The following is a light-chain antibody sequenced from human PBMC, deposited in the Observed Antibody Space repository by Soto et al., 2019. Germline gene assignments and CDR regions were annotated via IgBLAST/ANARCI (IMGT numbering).Light chain of an antibody. Sequence: DIQMTQSPSSLSASVGDRVTITCRASQSIKNWLAWYQQKPGKVPKHLIYAASSLQSGVPSRFSGSGSGTDFTLTISCLQSEDFATYYCQQYYSYPSITFGQGTRLEIK. CDR1: QSIKNW. CDR2: AAS. CDR3: QQYYSYPSIT. J-gene: IGKJ5*01. V-gene: IGKV1D-16*01.